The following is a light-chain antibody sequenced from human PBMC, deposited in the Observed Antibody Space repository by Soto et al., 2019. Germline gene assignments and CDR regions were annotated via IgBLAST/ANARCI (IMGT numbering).Light chain of an antibody. Sequence: EIVLTQSPGTLSLSPGERATLSCRASQSVSSSYLAWYQHKPGQAPRLLIYGASSRATGIPDRFSDSGSGTDFTPTISRLEPEDFAVYYCQQYGSSPHTFGQGTKLEIK. CDR1: QSVSSSY. J-gene: IGKJ2*01. V-gene: IGKV3-20*01. CDR2: GAS. CDR3: QQYGSSPHT.